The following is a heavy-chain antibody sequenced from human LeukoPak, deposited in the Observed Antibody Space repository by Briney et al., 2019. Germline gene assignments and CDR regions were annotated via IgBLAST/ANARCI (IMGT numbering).Heavy chain of an antibody. J-gene: IGHJ2*01. CDR3: VTTWGAHYWYFDL. Sequence: GRSLRLSCAASGFTFDDYAMHWVRQAPGKGLEWVSGISWNSGSIGYADSVKGRFTISRDNAKNSLYLQMNSLRAEDTAVYYCVTTWGAHYWYFDLWGRGALVTVSS. CDR2: ISWNSGSI. D-gene: IGHD1-26*01. CDR1: GFTFDDYA. V-gene: IGHV3-9*01.